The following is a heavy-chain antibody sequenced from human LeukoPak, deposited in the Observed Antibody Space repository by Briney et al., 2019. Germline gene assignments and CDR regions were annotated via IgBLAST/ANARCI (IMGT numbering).Heavy chain of an antibody. CDR1: GGSISSYY. J-gene: IGHJ4*02. Sequence: SETLSLTCTVSGGSISSYYWSWIRQPPGKGLEWIGYIYYSGSTNYNPSLKSRVTISVDSSKNQFSLKLSSVTAADTAVYYCARRSLYTWKYWGQGTLVTVSS. V-gene: IGHV4-59*12. D-gene: IGHD1-1*01. CDR2: IYYSGST. CDR3: ARRSLYTWKY.